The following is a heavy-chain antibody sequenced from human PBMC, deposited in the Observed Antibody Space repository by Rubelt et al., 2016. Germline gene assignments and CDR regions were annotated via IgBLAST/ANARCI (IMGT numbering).Heavy chain of an antibody. Sequence: GTYYNPSLKSRVTISVDTSKNQFSLKLSSVTAADTAVYYCARHPAGILMGSGEDLGWFDPWGQGTLVTVSS. CDR2: GT. CDR3: ARHPAGILMGSGEDLGWFDP. V-gene: IGHV4-31*02. D-gene: IGHD2-15*01. J-gene: IGHJ5*02.